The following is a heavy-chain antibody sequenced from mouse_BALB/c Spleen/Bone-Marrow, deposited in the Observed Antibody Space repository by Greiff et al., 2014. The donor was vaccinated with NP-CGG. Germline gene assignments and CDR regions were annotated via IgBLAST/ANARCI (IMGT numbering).Heavy chain of an antibody. V-gene: IGHV1S41*01. CDR3: ARCPFYYGSSFYALDY. J-gene: IGHJ2*01. CDR1: GYTFTSYW. Sequence: DLVKPGASVKLSCKASGYTFTSYWINWIKQRPGQGLEWIGRIAPGSGSTYYNEMFKGKATLTVDTSSSTAYIQHISLSSEESAVYFCARCPFYYGSSFYALDYWGQGTTLTVSS. CDR2: IAPGSGST. D-gene: IGHD1-1*01.